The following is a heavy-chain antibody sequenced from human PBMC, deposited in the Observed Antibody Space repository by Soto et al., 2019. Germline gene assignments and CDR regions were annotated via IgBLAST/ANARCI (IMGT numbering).Heavy chain of an antibody. CDR1: GVTVSSYA. D-gene: IGHD3-3*01. Sequence: GGSLRLACAASGVTVSSYAVSWVRQAPGKGLEWVSAISGSGGSTYYADSVKGRFTISRDNSKNTLYLQMNSLRAEDTAVYYCAKDSSLRIFGVVNFDYWGQGTLVTVSS. CDR3: AKDSSLRIFGVVNFDY. CDR2: ISGSGGST. V-gene: IGHV3-23*01. J-gene: IGHJ4*02.